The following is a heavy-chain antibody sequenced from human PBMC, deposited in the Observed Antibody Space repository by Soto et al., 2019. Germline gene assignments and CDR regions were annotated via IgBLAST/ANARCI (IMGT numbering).Heavy chain of an antibody. CDR2: IIPIFGTA. Sequence: SVKISCKASGGTFSSYAISWVRQAPGQGLEWMGGIIPIFGTANYAQKFQGRVTITADESTSTAYMELSSLRSEDTAVYYCARISYSSSSLYFECWGEGTPVTVS. J-gene: IGHJ4*02. CDR1: GGTFSSYA. D-gene: IGHD6-6*01. V-gene: IGHV1-69*13. CDR3: ARISYSSSSLYFEC.